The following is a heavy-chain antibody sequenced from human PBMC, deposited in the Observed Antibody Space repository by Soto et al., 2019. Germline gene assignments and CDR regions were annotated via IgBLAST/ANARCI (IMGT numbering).Heavy chain of an antibody. V-gene: IGHV4-59*01. CDR3: AREAYGGSQDLSFDY. Sequence: SETLSLTCTVSGGSISSYYWSWIRQPPGKGLEWIGYIYYSGSTNYNPSLKSRVTISVDTSKNQFSLKLSSVTAADTAAYYCAREAYGGSQDLSFDYWGQGTLVTVS. J-gene: IGHJ4*02. D-gene: IGHD2-15*01. CDR1: GGSISSYY. CDR2: IYYSGST.